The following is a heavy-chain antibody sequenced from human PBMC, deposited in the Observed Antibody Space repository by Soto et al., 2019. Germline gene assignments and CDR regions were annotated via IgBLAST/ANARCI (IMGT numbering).Heavy chain of an antibody. V-gene: IGHV4-59*03. CDR1: GGSITNYY. J-gene: IGHJ4*02. D-gene: IGHD2-2*01. CDR3: ALFGSSTSCYGHWDY. CDR2: IYYSGTT. Sequence: QVQLQESGPGLVKPSETLSLTCTVSGGSITNYYWSWIRQPPGKGLEWVGYIYYSGTTNYNPSLKSRVTIAVDTPKNQFSLKLTSVTAADTAVYYCALFGSSTSCYGHWDYWGQGTLVTVS.